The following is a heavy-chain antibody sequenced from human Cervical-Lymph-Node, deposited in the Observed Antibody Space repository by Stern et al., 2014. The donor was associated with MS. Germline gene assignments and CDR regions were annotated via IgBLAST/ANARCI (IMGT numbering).Heavy chain of an antibody. V-gene: IGHV1-18*01. Sequence: QVQLVRSGAGVKKTGAEVNVSCKASGDTFTSYGISWVRHAPEQRLECMGWIIACNGNTNYAPTLQGRVTMTTDTSTSTAYMALRSLRSDDTAVYYCARGLLGSENAFDIWGQGTMVTVSS. D-gene: IGHD2-15*01. J-gene: IGHJ3*02. CDR3: ARGLLGSENAFDI. CDR1: GDTFTSYG. CDR2: IIACNGNT.